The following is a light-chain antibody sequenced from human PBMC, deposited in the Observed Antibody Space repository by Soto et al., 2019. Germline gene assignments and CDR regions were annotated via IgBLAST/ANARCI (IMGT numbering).Light chain of an antibody. CDR2: GAS. Sequence: EIVLTQSPATLSLSPGERATLSCRASQSLSSSSLAWYQQKPGQAPRLLISGASSRAADIPDRFSGSGSGTDFTLTINRLDPEDFAVYHCQQYDNFPRTFGQGTNVDIK. J-gene: IGKJ1*01. V-gene: IGKV3-20*01. CDR1: QSLSSSS. CDR3: QQYDNFPRT.